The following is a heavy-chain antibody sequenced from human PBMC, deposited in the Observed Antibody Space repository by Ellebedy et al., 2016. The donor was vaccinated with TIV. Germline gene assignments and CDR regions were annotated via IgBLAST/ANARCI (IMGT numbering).Heavy chain of an antibody. CDR1: GYRFTDYY. D-gene: IGHD3-10*01. Sequence: AASVKVSCKTSGYRFTDYYMHWVRQAPGQGLEWIGWTNPSSGDTKYAQKFQGRVTMTRDTSISTAYMDLTSLRSDDTAVYYCTFGSGTYTIEYWGQGTLATVSS. J-gene: IGHJ4*02. CDR2: TNPSSGDT. V-gene: IGHV1-2*02. CDR3: TFGSGTYTIEY.